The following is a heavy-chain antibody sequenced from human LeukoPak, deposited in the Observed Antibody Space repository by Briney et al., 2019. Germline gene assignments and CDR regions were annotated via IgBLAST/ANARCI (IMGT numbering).Heavy chain of an antibody. D-gene: IGHD3-22*01. CDR2: INPNSGGT. CDR1: GYTFTGYY. CDR3: ARDGQLLTTTIIEGGGFDY. J-gene: IGHJ4*02. Sequence: ASVKVSCKASGYTFTGYYMHWVRHAPGQGLEWMGWINPNSGGTNYAQKFQGRVTMTRDTSISTAYMELSRLRSDDTAVYYCARDGQLLTTTIIEGGGFDYWGQGTLVTVSS. V-gene: IGHV1-2*02.